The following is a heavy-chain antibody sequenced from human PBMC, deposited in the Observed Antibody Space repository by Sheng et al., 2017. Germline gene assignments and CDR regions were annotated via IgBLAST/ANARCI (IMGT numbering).Heavy chain of an antibody. CDR2: IIPILGIA. CDR1: GGTFSSYT. Sequence: QVQLVQSGAEVKKPGSSVKVSCKASGGTFSSYTISWVRQAPGQGLEWMGRIIPILGIANYAQKFQGRVTITADKSTSTAYMELSSLRSEDTAVYYCASQTTGYCSSTSCPLLRYYFDYWGQGTLVTVSS. J-gene: IGHJ4*02. CDR3: ASQTTGYCSSTSCPLLRYYFDY. V-gene: IGHV1-69*02. D-gene: IGHD2-2*01.